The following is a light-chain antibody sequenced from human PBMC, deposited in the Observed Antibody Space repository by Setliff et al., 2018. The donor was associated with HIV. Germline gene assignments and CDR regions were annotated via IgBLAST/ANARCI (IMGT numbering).Light chain of an antibody. J-gene: IGLJ1*01. V-gene: IGLV2-23*01. Sequence: QSVLTQPASVSGSPGQSITISCTGTSGDVGRYNLVSWYQQQPGKPPKLMIYQASKRPSGVSNRFSGSKSGNPASLTISGLQAEDEADYYCCSNTGSNTYVFGTGTKV. CDR3: CSNTGSNTYV. CDR1: SGDVGRYNL. CDR2: QAS.